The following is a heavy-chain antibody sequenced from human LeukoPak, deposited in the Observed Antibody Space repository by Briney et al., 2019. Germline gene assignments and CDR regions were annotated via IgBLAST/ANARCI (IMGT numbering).Heavy chain of an antibody. V-gene: IGHV3-15*01. Sequence: KPGGSLRLPCTASGFTFKNAWMSWVRQAPGEGLQWIGRIKSHSDGGTTDYATPVKGRFTISRDDSESIAYLQMDSLKTEDTAVYFCTSYDYSAEYFHHWGQGTLVTVSS. CDR2: IKSHSDGGTT. J-gene: IGHJ1*01. CDR1: GFTFKNAW. D-gene: IGHD2-15*01. CDR3: TSYDYSAEYFHH.